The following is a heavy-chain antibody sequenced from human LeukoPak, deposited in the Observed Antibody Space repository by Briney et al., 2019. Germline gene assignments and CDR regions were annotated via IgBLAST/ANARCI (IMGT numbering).Heavy chain of an antibody. V-gene: IGHV4-30-2*01. D-gene: IGHD2-2*01. CDR2: IYHSGST. CDR1: GGSISSGGYY. CDR3: ARVGDIVVVPAALFDY. J-gene: IGHJ4*02. Sequence: SETLSLTCTVSGGSISSGGYYWSWIRQPPGKGLEWIGYIYHSGSTYYNPSLKSRVTISVDRSKNQFSLKLSSVTAADTAVYYCARVGDIVVVPAALFDYWGQGTLVTVSS.